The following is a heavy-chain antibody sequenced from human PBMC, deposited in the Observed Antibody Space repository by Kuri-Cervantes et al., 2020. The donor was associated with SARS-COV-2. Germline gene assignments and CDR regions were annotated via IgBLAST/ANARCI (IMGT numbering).Heavy chain of an antibody. CDR3: ARSRYYYGSGFFDY. D-gene: IGHD3-10*01. CDR1: GFTFSSYW. CDR2: IGTAGDT. Sequence: GESLKISCAASGFTFSSYWMHWVRQATGKGLEWVSAIGTAGDTYYPGSVKGRFTISRENAKNSLYLQMNSLRAGDTAVYYCARSRYYYGSGFFDYWGQGTLVTVSS. V-gene: IGHV3-13*01. J-gene: IGHJ4*02.